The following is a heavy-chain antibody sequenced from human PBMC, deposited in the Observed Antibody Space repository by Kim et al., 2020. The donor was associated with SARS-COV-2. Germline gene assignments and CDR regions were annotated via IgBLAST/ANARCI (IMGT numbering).Heavy chain of an antibody. D-gene: IGHD3-16*01. Sequence: SETLSLTCTVSGGSINDYYWSWIRQPAGKGLEWIGRIHSNGITSYNPSLKSRVTMSIDTSKNQFSLSLNSVTAADTAVYFCARDPFRSSYDAWGQGTLVSVSS. CDR2: IHSNGIT. CDR3: ARDPFRSSYDA. J-gene: IGHJ5*02. V-gene: IGHV4-4*07. CDR1: GGSINDYY.